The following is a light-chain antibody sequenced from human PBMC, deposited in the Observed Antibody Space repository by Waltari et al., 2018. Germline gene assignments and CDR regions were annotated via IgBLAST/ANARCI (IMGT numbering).Light chain of an antibody. CDR2: EVS. J-gene: IGLJ2*01. CDR3: SSYAGSNNLV. Sequence: QSALTQPPSASGSPGQSVTISCTGTSSDVGASDYVSWYQHPPGNAPKLLISEVSKRPSGVPDRFSGSRSGNTASLTVSGLQAEDEADYYCSSYAGSNNLVFGGGTKLTVL. V-gene: IGLV2-8*01. CDR1: SSDVGASDY.